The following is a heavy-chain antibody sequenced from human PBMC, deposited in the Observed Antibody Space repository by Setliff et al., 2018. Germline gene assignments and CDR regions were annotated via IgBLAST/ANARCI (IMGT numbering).Heavy chain of an antibody. CDR2: VYTSGST. D-gene: IGHD3-22*01. Sequence: SETLSLTCDVFGGSFGDYYWSWIRQPPGKGLEWIGYVYTSGSTNYNPSLKSRVTISLDRSKKQFSLKLSSVTAADTAVFYCARLSGYYFDYWGQGTLVTVSS. CDR3: ARLSGYYFDY. CDR1: GGSFGDYY. J-gene: IGHJ4*02. V-gene: IGHV4-4*08.